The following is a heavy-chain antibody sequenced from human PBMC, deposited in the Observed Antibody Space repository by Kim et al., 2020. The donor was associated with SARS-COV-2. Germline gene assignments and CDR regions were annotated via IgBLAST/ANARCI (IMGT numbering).Heavy chain of an antibody. CDR1: GGSISSSNW. V-gene: IGHV4-4*02. CDR3: ARALEGAGTIDY. D-gene: IGHD6-19*01. Sequence: SETLSLTCAVSGGSISSSNWWTWLRQPPGKGLEWIGQIYHSGSTNYNTSLKSRVTISVDKSKNQFSLKLNSMTAADTAVYYCARALEGAGTIDYWGRGTLVTVSS. J-gene: IGHJ4*02. CDR2: IYHSGST.